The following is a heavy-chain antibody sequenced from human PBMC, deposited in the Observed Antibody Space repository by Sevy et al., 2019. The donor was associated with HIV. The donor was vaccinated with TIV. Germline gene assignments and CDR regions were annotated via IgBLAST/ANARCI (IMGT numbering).Heavy chain of an antibody. CDR3: GRSGSYYQVSWFDP. D-gene: IGHD3-10*01. CDR1: NGSFSGYY. CDR2: INHSGST. V-gene: IGHV4-34*01. J-gene: IGHJ5*02. Sequence: SETLSLTCGVYNGSFSGYYWSWIRQSPEKGLEWIGQINHSGSTNYNPSLKSRITISLDMSKSQFSLNLGSVTAADTAIYYCGRSGSYYQVSWFDPWGQGTLVTVSS.